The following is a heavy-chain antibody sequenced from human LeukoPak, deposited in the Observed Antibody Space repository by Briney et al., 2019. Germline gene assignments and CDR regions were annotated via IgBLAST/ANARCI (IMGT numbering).Heavy chain of an antibody. J-gene: IGHJ6*03. V-gene: IGHV3-23*01. CDR2: ITGSGGTT. D-gene: IGHD6-13*01. CDR1: GFTFSTYA. CDR3: ARDGRYSSSWHQYYYYMDV. Sequence: GGSLRLSCAASGFTFSTYAMSWVCQAPGKGLNWVSTITGSGGTTYYADSVKGRFTISRDNSKNTLYLQMNSLRAEDTAVYYCARDGRYSSSWHQYYYYMDVWGKGTTVTVSS.